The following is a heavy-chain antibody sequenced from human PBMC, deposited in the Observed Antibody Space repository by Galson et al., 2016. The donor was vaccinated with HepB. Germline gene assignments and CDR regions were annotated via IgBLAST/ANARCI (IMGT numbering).Heavy chain of an antibody. V-gene: IGHV3-23*01. D-gene: IGHD4-23*01. J-gene: IGHJ4*02. CDR1: GFTFSSYA. CDR2: ISGSDDAT. CDR3: ARVAGGNQNFAS. Sequence: SLRLSCAASGFTFSSYAMTWVRQAPGKGLEWVSSISGSDDATYYADSVKGRFTISRDNAENALYLQMNSLRAEDSAVYYCARVAGGNQNFASWGQGTLVTVSS.